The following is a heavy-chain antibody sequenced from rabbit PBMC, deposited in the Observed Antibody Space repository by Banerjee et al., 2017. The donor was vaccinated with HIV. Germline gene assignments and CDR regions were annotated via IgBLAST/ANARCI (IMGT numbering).Heavy chain of an antibody. CDR2: IYTGNGGT. D-gene: IGHD6-1*01. CDR1: GFSFSSGYD. Sequence: QEQLEESGGGLVKPGASLTLTCKASGFSFSSGYDMCWVRQAPGKGLEWIGCIYTGNGGTWCASWAKGRFTISKTSSTTVTLQMTSLTAVDTATYFCARTGYVGYGWTTLDLWGQGTLVTVS. V-gene: IGHV1S45*01. J-gene: IGHJ3*01. CDR3: ARTGYVGYGWTTLDL.